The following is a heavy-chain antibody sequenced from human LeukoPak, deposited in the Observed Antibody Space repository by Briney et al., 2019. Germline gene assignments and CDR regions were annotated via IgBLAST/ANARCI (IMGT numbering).Heavy chain of an antibody. CDR3: ARDRGIAVVGTQAFDI. D-gene: IGHD6-19*01. Sequence: ASVKISGKASGYTITNNYMHWVRQAPGQGLEWMGVINPSGTGTGYAQKFQGRVTITADESTSTAYMELSSLRSEDTAVYYCARDRGIAVVGTQAFDIWGQGTMVTVSS. CDR1: GYTITNNY. V-gene: IGHV1-46*01. J-gene: IGHJ3*02. CDR2: INPSGTGT.